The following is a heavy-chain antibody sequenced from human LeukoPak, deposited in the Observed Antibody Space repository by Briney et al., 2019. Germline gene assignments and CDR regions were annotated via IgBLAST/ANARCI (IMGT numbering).Heavy chain of an antibody. D-gene: IGHD6-6*01. V-gene: IGHV3-30*01. CDR1: GFTFSSYA. CDR2: ISYDGSNK. Sequence: PGGSLRLSCAASGFTFSSYAMHWVRQAPGKGPEWVAVISYDGSNKYYADSVKGRFTISRDNSKNTLYLQMNSLRAEDTAVYYCARHSSSGKDYWGQGTLVTVSS. CDR3: ARHSSSGKDY. J-gene: IGHJ4*02.